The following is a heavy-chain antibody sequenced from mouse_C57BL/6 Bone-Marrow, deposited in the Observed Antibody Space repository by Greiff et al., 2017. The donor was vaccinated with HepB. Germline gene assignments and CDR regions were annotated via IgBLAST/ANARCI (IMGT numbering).Heavy chain of an antibody. J-gene: IGHJ4*01. V-gene: IGHV1-81*01. CDR3: ARQLRPSMDY. CDR2: IYPRSGNT. CDR1: GYTFTSYG. D-gene: IGHD3-2*02. Sequence: VKLMESGAELARPGASVKLSCKASGYTFTSYGISWVKQRTGQGLEWIGEIYPRSGNTYYNEKFKGKATLTADKSSSTAYMELRSLTSEDSAVYFCARQLRPSMDYWGQGTSVTVSS.